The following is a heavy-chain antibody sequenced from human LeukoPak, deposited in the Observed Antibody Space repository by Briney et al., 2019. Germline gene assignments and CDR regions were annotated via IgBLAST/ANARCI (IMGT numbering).Heavy chain of an antibody. CDR3: ARGAYPDYFDY. CDR1: GGSISIGNYY. CDR2: IYTSGST. V-gene: IGHV4-61*02. Sequence: KTSETLSLTCTVSGGSISIGNYYGSWIRQPAGKGLEWIGRIYTSGSTTYNPSLKSRVTISVDTSKNQFSLKLRSVAAAGTAVYYCARGAYPDYFDYWGQGTLVTVSS. J-gene: IGHJ4*02.